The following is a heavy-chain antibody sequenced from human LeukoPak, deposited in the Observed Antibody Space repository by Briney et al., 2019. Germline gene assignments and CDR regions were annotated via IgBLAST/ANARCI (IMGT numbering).Heavy chain of an antibody. CDR2: ISGSDGST. J-gene: IGHJ4*02. V-gene: IGHV3-23*01. CDR1: GFTFSNYA. D-gene: IGHD2-15*01. Sequence: PGGSLRLSCTASGFTFSNYAMSWVRQAPGKGLEWVSTISGSDGSTYYADSVKGRFTISRDNSKNTLYLQMKSLRVEDTAIYYCAKGRGYCTGGSCYSDYWGQGTLVTVSS. CDR3: AKGRGYCTGGSCYSDY.